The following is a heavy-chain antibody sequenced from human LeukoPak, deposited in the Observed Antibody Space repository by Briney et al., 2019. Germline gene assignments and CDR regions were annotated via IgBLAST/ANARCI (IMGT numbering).Heavy chain of an antibody. CDR2: ISSGGGTT. CDR3: ARGSYSTSLYVP. D-gene: IGHD2-8*01. J-gene: IGHJ5*02. CDR1: GFTFSMYN. V-gene: IGHV3-48*01. Sequence: GGSLRLSCAASGFTFSMYNMTWVRQAPGKGLGWVSFISSGGGTTHYADSVKGRFTISRDNARSSLYLQMTSLRVEDTAVYYCARGSYSTSLYVPWGQGTLVTVSS.